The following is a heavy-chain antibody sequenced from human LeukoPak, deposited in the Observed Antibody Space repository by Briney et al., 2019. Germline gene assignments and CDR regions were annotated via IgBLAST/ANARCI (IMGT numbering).Heavy chain of an antibody. J-gene: IGHJ5*02. CDR2: IYYSGST. CDR3: ARGRTYYYDSSGYYSTKRNWFDP. CDR1: GGSISSSSYY. V-gene: IGHV4-39*07. Sequence: SETLSLTCTVSGGSISSSSYYWGWIRQPPGKGLEWIGSIYYSGSTYYNPSLKSRVTISVDTSKNQFSLKLSSVTAADTAVYYCARGRTYYYDSSGYYSTKRNWFDPWGQGTLVTVSS. D-gene: IGHD3-22*01.